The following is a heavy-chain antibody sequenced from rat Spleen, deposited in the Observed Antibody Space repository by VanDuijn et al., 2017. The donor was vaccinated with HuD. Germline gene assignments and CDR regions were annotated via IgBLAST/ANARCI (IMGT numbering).Heavy chain of an antibody. CDR1: VFSLTSYH. D-gene: IGHD1-9*01. CDR3: ARARTYYGYNYRFAY. CDR2: MWTGGIT. V-gene: IGHV2-43*01. J-gene: IGHJ3*01. Sequence: QVQLKESGPGLVQPSQTLSLTCTVSVFSLTSYHVRWVRQPPGRGLEWMGVMWTGGITAYNSLLKSRLSISRETSKSQVFLKMNSLQTEDTATYYCARARTYYGYNYRFAYWGQGTLVTVSS.